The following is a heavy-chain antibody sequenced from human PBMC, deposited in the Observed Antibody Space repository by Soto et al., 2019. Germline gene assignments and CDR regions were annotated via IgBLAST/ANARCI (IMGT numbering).Heavy chain of an antibody. Sequence: GGSLRLSCAASGFTFSSYAMSWVRQAPGKGLEWVSAISGSGGSTYYADSVKGRFTISRDNSKNTLYLQMNSLRAEDRAISYCAKVPPEYGLLWQHWGQGTLVTVSS. J-gene: IGHJ1*01. D-gene: IGHD3-10*01. V-gene: IGHV3-23*01. CDR3: AKVPPEYGLLWQH. CDR2: ISGSGGST. CDR1: GFTFSSYA.